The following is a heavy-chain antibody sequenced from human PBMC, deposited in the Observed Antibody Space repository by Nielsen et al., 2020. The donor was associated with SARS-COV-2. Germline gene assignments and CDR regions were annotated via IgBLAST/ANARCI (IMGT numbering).Heavy chain of an antibody. CDR3: VKGRDYYGMDV. CDR2: IWYDGSNK. Sequence: GGSLRLSCAASGFTFSSYGMHWVRQAPGKGLEWVAVIWYDGSNKYYADSVKGRFTISRDNSKNTLYLQMNSLRVEDTAVYYCVKGRDYYGMDVWGQGTTVTVSS. CDR1: GFTFSSYG. J-gene: IGHJ6*02. V-gene: IGHV3-33*06.